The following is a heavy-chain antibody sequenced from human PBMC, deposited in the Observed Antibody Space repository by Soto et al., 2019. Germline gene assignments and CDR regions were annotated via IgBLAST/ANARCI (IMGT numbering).Heavy chain of an antibody. CDR3: ARDTARYFGSGGMDV. CDR2: IKQDGSEK. J-gene: IGHJ6*02. Sequence: PEGSLRLSCAASGFTFSSYWMSWVRQAPAKGLEWVANIKQDGSEKYYVDSVKGRFTISRDNAKNSLYLQMNSLRAEDTAVYYCARDTARYFGSGGMDVWGQGTTVTVSS. D-gene: IGHD3-9*01. CDR1: GFTFSSYW. V-gene: IGHV3-7*03.